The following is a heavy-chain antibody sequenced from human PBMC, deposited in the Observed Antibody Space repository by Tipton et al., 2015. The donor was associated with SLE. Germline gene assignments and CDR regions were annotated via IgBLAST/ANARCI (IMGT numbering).Heavy chain of an antibody. J-gene: IGHJ4*02. Sequence: LSLTCSASGFTFSSYAMHWVRQAPGKGLEYVSAISNNGDSTYYADSVKGRVTISRDNSKNTLYLQMSSLRPEDTALYYCAREGYSSSWCDYWGQGTLVTVSS. CDR2: ISNNGDST. CDR3: AREGYSSSWCDY. V-gene: IGHV3-64D*06. D-gene: IGHD6-13*01. CDR1: GFTFSSYA.